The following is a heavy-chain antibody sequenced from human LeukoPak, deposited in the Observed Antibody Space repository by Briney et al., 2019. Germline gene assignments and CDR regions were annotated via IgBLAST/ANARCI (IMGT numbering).Heavy chain of an antibody. D-gene: IGHD3-10*01. CDR3: ARDLVYGSGSCGH. Sequence: GGSLRLSCAASGFTFSNYWMQWVRHAPGKGLVWVSRINGEGGTSYTDSVKGRVTISRDNAKNTVHLQMNSLRAEDTAVYYCARDLVYGSGSCGHWGQGTLVTVSS. V-gene: IGHV3-74*01. J-gene: IGHJ4*02. CDR2: INGEGGT. CDR1: GFTFSNYW.